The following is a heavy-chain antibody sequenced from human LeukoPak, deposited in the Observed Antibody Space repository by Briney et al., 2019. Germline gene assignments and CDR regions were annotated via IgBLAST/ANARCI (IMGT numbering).Heavy chain of an antibody. V-gene: IGHV4-59*08. J-gene: IGHJ4*02. D-gene: IGHD6-13*01. CDR3: ATTGATSPSSASWFNIEY. CDR2: IYYSGGT. Sequence: SEPLSLTCTVSGGSFTSYYCNWVRQPPGRGLEWIGYIYYSGGTNYNPSLESRVTISLDTAKNQFSLKLRSVPAEDTAVYYCATTGATSPSSASWFNIEYWGQGTLGPVSS. CDR1: GGSFTSYY.